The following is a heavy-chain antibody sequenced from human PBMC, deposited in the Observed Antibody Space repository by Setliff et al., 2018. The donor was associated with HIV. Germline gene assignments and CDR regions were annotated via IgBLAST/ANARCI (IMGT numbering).Heavy chain of an antibody. CDR3: AKVDNGHCLSNSCRDFDY. J-gene: IGHJ4*02. D-gene: IGHD2-2*03. Sequence: SGGSLRLSCAASGFTFSDYWMSWVRQAPGKGLEWVSAISPTGTGTYYADSVRGRFTISRDNSKNTLYLQMNSLRPEDTAVYYCAKVDNGHCLSNSCRDFDYWGQGTLVTVSS. CDR2: ISPTGTGT. CDR1: GFTFSDYW. V-gene: IGHV3-23*01.